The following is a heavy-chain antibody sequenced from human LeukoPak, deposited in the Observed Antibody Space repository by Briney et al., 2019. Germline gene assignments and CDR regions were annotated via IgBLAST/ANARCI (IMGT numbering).Heavy chain of an antibody. CDR1: GGSISSYY. CDR2: IYTSGST. D-gene: IGHD1-26*01. Sequence: PSETLSLTCTVSGGSISSYYWSWIRQPPGKGLEWIGYIYTSGSTNYNPSLKSRGTISVDTSKNQFSLKLSSVTAADTAVYYCARRGSSGSYDYWGQGTLLTVSS. V-gene: IGHV4-4*09. CDR3: ARRGSSGSYDY. J-gene: IGHJ4*02.